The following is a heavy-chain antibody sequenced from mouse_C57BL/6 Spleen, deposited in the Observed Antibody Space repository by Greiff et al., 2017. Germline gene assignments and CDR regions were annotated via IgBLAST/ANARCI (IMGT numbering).Heavy chain of an antibody. CDR3: ASSSYGYAMDY. CDR2: ISSGSSTI. CDR1: GFTFSDYG. V-gene: IGHV5-17*01. Sequence: EVHLVESGGGLVKPGGSLKLSCAASGFTFSDYGMHWVRQAPEKGLEWVAYISSGSSTIYYADTVKGRFTISRDNAKNTLLLQMTSLRSEDTAMYYCASSSYGYAMDYWGQGTSVTVSS. D-gene: IGHD1-1*01. J-gene: IGHJ4*01.